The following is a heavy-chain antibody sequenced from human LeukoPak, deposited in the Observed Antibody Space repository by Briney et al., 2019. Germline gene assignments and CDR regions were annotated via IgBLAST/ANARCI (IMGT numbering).Heavy chain of an antibody. D-gene: IGHD4-17*01. CDR2: ISGSGGST. J-gene: IGHJ3*02. CDR3: AKDPNGDYIGAFDI. V-gene: IGHV3-23*01. Sequence: GGSLRLSCTTPKVNFHNYGLTWVRQAPGKELEWVSSISGSGGSTQYAASVQGRFTISRDNSKNTLYLQMNSLRAEDTGVYYCAKDPNGDYIGAFDIWGQGTMVTVSS. CDR1: KVNFHNYG.